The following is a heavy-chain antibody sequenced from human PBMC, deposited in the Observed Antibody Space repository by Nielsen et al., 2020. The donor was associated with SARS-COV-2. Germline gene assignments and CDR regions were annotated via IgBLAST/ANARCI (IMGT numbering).Heavy chain of an antibody. Sequence: SVKVSCKTSGYTFNSYGISWVRQAPGQGLEWMGWISAYNGNTDYAQKFQGRVTMTTDTSTTTAYMELRSLRSDDTAFYYCARVTTYKYSSGSSDFDYWGQGTLVTVSS. J-gene: IGHJ4*02. V-gene: IGHV1-18*01. CDR2: ISAYNGNT. CDR3: ARVTTYKYSSGSSDFDY. D-gene: IGHD3-10*01. CDR1: GYTFNSYG.